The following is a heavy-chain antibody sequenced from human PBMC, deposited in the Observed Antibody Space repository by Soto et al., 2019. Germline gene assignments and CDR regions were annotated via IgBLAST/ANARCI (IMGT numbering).Heavy chain of an antibody. Sequence: SETLSLTCTVSGVSVSSGSFYWAWIRQPPGKGLEWIGFISYSGTTNYNPSLKSRVTISVDTSRSHISLKVSSLTAADTAVYYCARGATVTQYDYWGRGTLVTVSS. CDR2: ISYSGTT. V-gene: IGHV4-61*01. CDR1: GVSVSSGSFY. J-gene: IGHJ4*02. D-gene: IGHD4-17*01. CDR3: ARGATVTQYDY.